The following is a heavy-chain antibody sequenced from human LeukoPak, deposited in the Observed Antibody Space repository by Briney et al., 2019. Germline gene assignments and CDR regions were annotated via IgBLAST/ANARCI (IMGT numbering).Heavy chain of an antibody. D-gene: IGHD2-15*01. CDR1: GFSFSTYV. J-gene: IGHJ4*02. CDR2: TSNDETKR. CDR3: ARGGVAVAAIDY. Sequence: PGRSLRLSCAASGFSFSTYVMHWVRQAPGKGLEWVAITSNDETKRFYADSVKGRFTISRDNSKNTLHLHMNSLRVEDTAVYYCARGGVAVAAIDYWGQGILVTVSS. V-gene: IGHV3-30*03.